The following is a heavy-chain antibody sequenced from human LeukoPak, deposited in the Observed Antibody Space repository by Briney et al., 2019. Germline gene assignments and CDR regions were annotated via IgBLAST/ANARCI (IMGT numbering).Heavy chain of an antibody. Sequence: KTSETLSLTCTVSGGSISSGDYYWSWIRQPPGKGLEWIGYIYYSGSTYYNPSLKSRVTISVDTSKNQFSLNLSSVTAADTAVYYCARLYYDSSGYYQICYFDYWGQGTLVTVSS. V-gene: IGHV4-30-4*01. CDR1: GGSISSGDYY. D-gene: IGHD3-22*01. CDR3: ARLYYDSSGYYQICYFDY. J-gene: IGHJ4*02. CDR2: IYYSGST.